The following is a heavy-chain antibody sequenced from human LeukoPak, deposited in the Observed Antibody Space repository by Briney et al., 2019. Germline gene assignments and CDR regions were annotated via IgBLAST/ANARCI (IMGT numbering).Heavy chain of an antibody. J-gene: IGHJ4*02. Sequence: GGSLRLSCAASGFTLGSYWMNWVRQAPGKGLGWVSLINGDGSRTTYADSGKGGFTISRANAKNTLYLQMNSLRAEDTAVYYCARGYSSSYRIDYWGQGTLVTVSS. D-gene: IGHD6-6*01. CDR2: INGDGSRT. V-gene: IGHV3-74*03. CDR3: ARGYSSSYRIDY. CDR1: GFTLGSYW.